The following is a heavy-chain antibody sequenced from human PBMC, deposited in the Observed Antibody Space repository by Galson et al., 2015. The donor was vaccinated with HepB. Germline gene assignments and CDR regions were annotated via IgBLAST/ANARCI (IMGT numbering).Heavy chain of an antibody. D-gene: IGHD3-16*01. V-gene: IGHV1-18*04. J-gene: IGHJ4*02. CDR3: ARSSRQLRFLQSWTPYVDC. CDR2: FNTYTGHT. Sequence: SVTVSCKASGSTFSDYALSWVRQAPGQGLEWLGWFNTYTGHTQYGQILQGRLTMTTDTSSSTAYMELDSLTSGDTAVYYCARSSRQLRFLQSWTPYVDCWGQGTLVTVSS. CDR1: GSTFSDYA.